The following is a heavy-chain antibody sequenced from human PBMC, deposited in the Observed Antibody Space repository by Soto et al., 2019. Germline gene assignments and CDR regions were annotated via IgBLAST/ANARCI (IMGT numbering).Heavy chain of an antibody. Sequence: TLSLTCTVSGGSISSGGYYWSWIRQHPGKGLEWIGYIYYSGSTYYNPSLKSRVTISVDTSKNQFSLKLSSVTAADTAVYYCARGLNYYDSSGYYVDYWGQGTLVTVSS. J-gene: IGHJ4*02. D-gene: IGHD3-22*01. CDR3: ARGLNYYDSSGYYVDY. CDR2: IYYSGST. V-gene: IGHV4-31*03. CDR1: GGSISSGGYY.